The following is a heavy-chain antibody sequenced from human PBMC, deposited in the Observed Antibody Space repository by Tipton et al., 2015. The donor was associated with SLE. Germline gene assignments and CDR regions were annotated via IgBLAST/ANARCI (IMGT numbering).Heavy chain of an antibody. Sequence: GLVKPSETLSLTCTVSGGSISSSRYYWGWIRQPPGKGLEWIGSIYYSGSTYYNPSLKSRVTISVDTSKNQFSLKLSSVTAADTAVYYCARRGDECIWGSYRYTSAFDIWGQVTIVTVSS. D-gene: IGHD3-16*02. J-gene: IGHJ3*02. CDR3: ARRGDECIWGSYRYTSAFDI. CDR2: IYYSGST. V-gene: IGHV4-39*01. CDR1: GGSISSSRYY.